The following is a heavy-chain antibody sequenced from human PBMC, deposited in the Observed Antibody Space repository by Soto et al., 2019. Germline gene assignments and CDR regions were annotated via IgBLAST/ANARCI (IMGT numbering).Heavy chain of an antibody. CDR2: ISSSSSTI. J-gene: IGHJ5*02. V-gene: IGHV3-48*01. D-gene: IGHD6-13*01. CDR3: ARHPERIAEIGGFDP. CDR1: GVTFSSYS. Sequence: EVQLVESGGGLVQPGGSLRLSCAASGVTFSSYSMNWVRQAPGKGLEWVSYISSSSSTIYYADSVKGRFTLSRDNAKNSLYLQRNGLRAEDTAVYYWARHPERIAEIGGFDPWGQGTLVTVPS.